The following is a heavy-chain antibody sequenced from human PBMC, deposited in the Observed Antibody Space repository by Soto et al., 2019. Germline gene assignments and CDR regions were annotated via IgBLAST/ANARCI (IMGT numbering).Heavy chain of an antibody. CDR1: GFTFSSYA. V-gene: IGHV3-23*01. D-gene: IGHD3-3*01. CDR3: AKDPTIFGVVINHFDY. J-gene: IGHJ4*02. Sequence: GGSLRLSCAASGFTFSSYAMSWVRQAPGKGLEWVSAISGSGGSTYYADSVKGRFTISRDNSKNTLYLQMNSLRAEDTAVYYCAKDPTIFGVVINHFDYWGQGTLVTVSS. CDR2: ISGSGGST.